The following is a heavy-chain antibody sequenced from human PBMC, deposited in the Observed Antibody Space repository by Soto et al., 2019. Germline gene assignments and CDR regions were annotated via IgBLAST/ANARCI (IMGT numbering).Heavy chain of an antibody. J-gene: IGHJ4*02. CDR2: IYPGDSDS. CDR3: ARAFVITFGAIIDPSFFDY. V-gene: IGHV5-51*01. D-gene: IGHD3-16*02. CDR1: GYSFTSYW. Sequence: LGESLKISCQGSGYSFTSYWIGWVRQMPGKGLEWMGIIYPGDSDSRYSPSFQGQVTISADKSINTAYLHWSSLKASDSALYFCARAFVITFGAIIDPSFFDYWGQGTLVTVSS.